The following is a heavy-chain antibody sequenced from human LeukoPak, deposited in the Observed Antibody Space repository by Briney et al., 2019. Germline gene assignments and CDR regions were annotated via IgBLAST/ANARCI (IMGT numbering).Heavy chain of an antibody. CDR1: GYTFTGYY. Sequence: RASVKVSCKASGYTFTGYYMHWVRQAPGQGLEWMGWINPNSGGTSYAQKFQGRVTMTRDTSISTAYMELSRLRSDDTAVYYCASAYCTNGVCYIGFDYWGQGTLVTVSS. V-gene: IGHV1-2*02. CDR2: INPNSGGT. J-gene: IGHJ4*02. CDR3: ASAYCTNGVCYIGFDY. D-gene: IGHD2-8*01.